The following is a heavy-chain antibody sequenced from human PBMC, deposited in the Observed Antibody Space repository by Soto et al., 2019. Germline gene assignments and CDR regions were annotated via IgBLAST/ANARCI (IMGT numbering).Heavy chain of an antibody. CDR3: ARAVVVPVASRFDP. CDR1: GYTFTGYD. J-gene: IGHJ5*02. CDR2: MNPTSGNT. V-gene: IGHV1-8*02. Sequence: QVQLVQSGAEVKKPGASVKVSCKASGYTFTGYDINWVRQATGQGLEWLGWMNPTSGNTGYAQNFQGRVTLTRNTSISTAYMELSSLRYEDTAVYYCARAVVVPVASRFDPWGQGTRVTVSS. D-gene: IGHD2-15*01.